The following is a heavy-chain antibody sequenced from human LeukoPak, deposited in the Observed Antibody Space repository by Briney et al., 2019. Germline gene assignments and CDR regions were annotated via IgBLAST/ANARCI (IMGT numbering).Heavy chain of an antibody. J-gene: IGHJ4*02. V-gene: IGHV4-34*01. CDR1: GGSFSGYY. Sequence: SETLSLTCAVYGGSFSGYYWSWIRQPPGKGLEWIGEINHSGSTNYNPSLKSRVTMSVNTSKNQFSLNLSSVTAADTAVYYCARGNKRAIDYWGQGTLVTVSS. CDR3: ARGNKRAIDY. CDR2: INHSGST. D-gene: IGHD1/OR15-1a*01.